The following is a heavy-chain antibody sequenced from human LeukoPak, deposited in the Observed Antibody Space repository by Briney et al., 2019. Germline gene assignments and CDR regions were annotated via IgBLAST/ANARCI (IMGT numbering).Heavy chain of an antibody. Sequence: GASVKVSCKVSGDTYANHYIHWVRQAPGQGVEWMGVIIPSGGSTNYAQRFQGRLTVTTDTSTSTVYMDLGSLRSEDTAVYYCATTPLVRGPLYYFDYWGQGTLVTVSA. D-gene: IGHD3-10*01. CDR1: GDTYANHY. CDR2: IIPSGGST. J-gene: IGHJ4*02. CDR3: ATTPLVRGPLYYFDY. V-gene: IGHV1-46*01.